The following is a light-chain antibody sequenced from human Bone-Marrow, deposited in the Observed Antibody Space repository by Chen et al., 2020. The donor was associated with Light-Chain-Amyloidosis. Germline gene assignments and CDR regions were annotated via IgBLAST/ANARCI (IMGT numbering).Light chain of an antibody. J-gene: IGKJ2*01. V-gene: IGKV2-28*01. CDR3: FQPQETPYT. Sequence: DIVMTQSPLSLCVTTGEPASISCTSTQSLLHSNGYNYLAWYLQKPGQSPQLLIHLGSNRAPGVPDRFSGSGSGTDFTLRISRVEAEDVGVYYCFQPQETPYTFGQGTKLEI. CDR1: QSLLHSNGYNY. CDR2: LGS.